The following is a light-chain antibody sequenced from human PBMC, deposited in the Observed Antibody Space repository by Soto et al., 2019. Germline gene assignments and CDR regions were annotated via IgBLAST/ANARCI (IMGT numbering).Light chain of an antibody. CDR2: DAS. Sequence: AIQLTQSPSSLSASVGDRVTITCRASQGMNSALAWYQQKPGKTPNLLIYDASSLGSGVPSRFIGSGSGTDFTLNISRLQPEDFATYYCQQFNSFSITFGQGTRLEIK. CDR1: QGMNSA. CDR3: QQFNSFSIT. J-gene: IGKJ5*01. V-gene: IGKV1-13*02.